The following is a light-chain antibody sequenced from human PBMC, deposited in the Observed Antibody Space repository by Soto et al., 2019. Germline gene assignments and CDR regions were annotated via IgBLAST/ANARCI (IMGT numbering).Light chain of an antibody. J-gene: IGKJ5*01. V-gene: IGKV3-15*01. CDR1: QNVHIN. Sequence: ETVITQSPATLSVSPVDTATLSCRSSQNVHINLAWYQQKPGQAPTLLIYGVSARAPGVPARFSGAGSGTEFTLTIRSLQSADFAIYYCQQSNIWPPVNFGQGTRLEIK. CDR2: GVS. CDR3: QQSNIWPPVN.